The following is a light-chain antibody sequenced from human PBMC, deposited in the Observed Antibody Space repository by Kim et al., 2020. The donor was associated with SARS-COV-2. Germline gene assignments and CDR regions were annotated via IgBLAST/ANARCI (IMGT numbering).Light chain of an antibody. V-gene: IGLV1-40*01. CDR1: SSNIGAGYD. CDR3: QSYDSSLSGWV. CDR2: GSS. Sequence: QRGTISCTGSSSNIGAGYDVHWYQQLPGTTPKLLMYGSSNRPSGVPDRFSGSKSGTSASLAITGLQAEDEADYYCQSYDSSLSGWVFGGGTKLTVL. J-gene: IGLJ3*02.